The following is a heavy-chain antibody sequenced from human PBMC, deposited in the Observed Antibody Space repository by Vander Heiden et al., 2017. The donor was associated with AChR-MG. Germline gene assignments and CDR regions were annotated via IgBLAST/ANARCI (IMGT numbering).Heavy chain of an antibody. CDR3: ARWRQDGYNRYCDY. V-gene: IGHV6-1*01. CDR2: TYYRSKWYN. CDR1: GARVPSNGAA. Sequence: QVQLQQSGPGLVKRSQTLSLTCAISGARVPSNGAAWNWIRQSPSRGLEWLGRTYYRSKWYNDYAVSVKSRITINPDTSKNQFSLQLNSGTPEDTAVDYCARWRQDGYNRYCDYWGQGTLVTVSS. J-gene: IGHJ4*02. D-gene: IGHD5-12*01.